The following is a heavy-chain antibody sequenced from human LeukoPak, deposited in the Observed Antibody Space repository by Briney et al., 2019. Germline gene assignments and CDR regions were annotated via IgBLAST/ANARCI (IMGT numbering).Heavy chain of an antibody. CDR3: ARGGYYDSSGYYSFDY. D-gene: IGHD3-22*01. V-gene: IGHV6-1*01. CDR2: TYYRSKWYN. Sequence: SQTLSLTCAISGDSVSSNSAAWNWIRQSPSRGLEWLGRTYYRSKWYNDYAVSVKSRITINPDTSKNQFSLKLSSVTAADTAVYYCARGGYYDSSGYYSFDYWGQGTLVTVSS. CDR1: GDSVSSNSAA. J-gene: IGHJ4*02.